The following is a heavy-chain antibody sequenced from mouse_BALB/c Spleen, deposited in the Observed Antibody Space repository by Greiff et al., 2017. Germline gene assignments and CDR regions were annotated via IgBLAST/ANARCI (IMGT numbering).Heavy chain of an antibody. D-gene: IGHD2-2*01. Sequence: QVQLQQSGAELVRPGSSVKISCKASGYAFSSYWMNWVKQRPGQGLEWIGQIYPGDGDTNYNGKFKGKATLTADKSSSTAYMQLSSLTSEDSAVYFCARGEGYGGFAYWGQGTLVTVSA. CDR2: IYPGDGDT. J-gene: IGHJ3*01. CDR3: ARGEGYGGFAY. V-gene: IGHV1-80*01. CDR1: GYAFSSYW.